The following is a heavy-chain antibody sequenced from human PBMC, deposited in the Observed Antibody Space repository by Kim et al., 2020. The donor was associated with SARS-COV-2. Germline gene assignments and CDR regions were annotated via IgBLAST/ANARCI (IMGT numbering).Heavy chain of an antibody. CDR3: TKGGPTVVVTAKAYFDN. Sequence: GGSLRLSCAASGFTFGDYTMHWVRQAPGKGLEWVSLISWDGTTTFYADSVRGRFTVSRDNRKNSLFLQMNSLRTEDTALYYCTKGGPTVVVTAKAYFDNWGQGTLVTVSS. J-gene: IGHJ4*02. CDR1: GFTFGDYT. D-gene: IGHD2-21*02. V-gene: IGHV3-43*01. CDR2: ISWDGTTT.